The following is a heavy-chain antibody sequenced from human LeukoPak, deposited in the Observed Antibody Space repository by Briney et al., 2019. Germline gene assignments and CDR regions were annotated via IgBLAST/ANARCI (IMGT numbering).Heavy chain of an antibody. J-gene: IGHJ3*02. CDR2: IYSGGST. CDR1: GFTVSRNY. CDR3: ARLRYSGSPRGAFDI. Sequence: GGSLRLSCAASGFTVSRNYMSWVRQAPGKGLVWVSVIYSGGSTYYADSVKGRFTISRDNSKNTLYLQMNSLRAEDTAVYYCARLRYSGSPRGAFDIWGQGTMVTVSS. V-gene: IGHV3-53*01. D-gene: IGHD1-26*01.